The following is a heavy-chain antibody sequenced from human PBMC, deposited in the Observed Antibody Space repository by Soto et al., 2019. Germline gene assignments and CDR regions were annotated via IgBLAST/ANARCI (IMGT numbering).Heavy chain of an antibody. J-gene: IGHJ6*02. V-gene: IGHV5-51*01. CDR3: ARLKKYSYAYYYYYGMDV. CDR1: GYSFTSYW. D-gene: IGHD5-18*01. Sequence: GESLKISCKGSGYSFTSYWIGWVRQMPGKGLEWMGIIYPGDSDTRYSPSFQGQVTISADKSISTAYLQWSSLKPSDTAMYYCARLKKYSYAYYYYYGMDVWGQGTTVTVS. CDR2: IYPGDSDT.